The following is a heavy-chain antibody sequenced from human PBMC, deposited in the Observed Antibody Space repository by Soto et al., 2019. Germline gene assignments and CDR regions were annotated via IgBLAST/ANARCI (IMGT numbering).Heavy chain of an antibody. D-gene: IGHD6-6*01. J-gene: IGHJ4*02. V-gene: IGHV4-61*01. CDR2: IYYTGST. CDR3: VSESVASGPNYFTS. Sequence: SETLSLTCTVSGGSVNTAPYHWSWIRQSPRNGLEWIGNIYYTGSTNYNPSFESRVAISLDTSNNQFSLRLTSLTAADTAVYYSVSESVASGPNYFTSWGPGALITVS. CDR1: GGSVNTAPYH.